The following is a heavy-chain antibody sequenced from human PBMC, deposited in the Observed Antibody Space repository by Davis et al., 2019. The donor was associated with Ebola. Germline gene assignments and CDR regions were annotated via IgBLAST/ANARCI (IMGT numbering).Heavy chain of an antibody. J-gene: IGHJ4*02. V-gene: IGHV3-30*04. D-gene: IGHD4-17*01. CDR1: GFIFSSYA. Sequence: GESLKISCAASGFIFSSYAMHWVRQAPGKGLEWVAVISYDGSNKYYADSVKGRFTISRDNSKNTLYLQMNSLRAEDTAVYYCAKRTILRDWGQGTLVTVSS. CDR2: ISYDGSNK. CDR3: AKRTILRD.